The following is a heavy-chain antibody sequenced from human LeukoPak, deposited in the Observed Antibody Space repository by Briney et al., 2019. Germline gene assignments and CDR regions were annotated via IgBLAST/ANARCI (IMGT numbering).Heavy chain of an antibody. Sequence: GGSLRLSCAASGFTFSSYDMHWVRQATGKGLEWVSAIGTAGDTYYPGSVKGRFTISRENAKNSLYLQMNSLRAEDTAVYYCARGGQQLVPFDPWGQGTLVTVSS. CDR1: GFTFSSYD. J-gene: IGHJ5*02. CDR2: IGTAGDT. V-gene: IGHV3-13*01. D-gene: IGHD6-13*01. CDR3: ARGGQQLVPFDP.